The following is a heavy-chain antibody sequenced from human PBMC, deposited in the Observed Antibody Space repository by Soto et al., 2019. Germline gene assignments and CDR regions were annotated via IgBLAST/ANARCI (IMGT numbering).Heavy chain of an antibody. Sequence: PSDTLSLTCAVYGGSFSAYYWSWIRQPPGKGLEWIGEINHSGSTNYNPSLKSRVTISVDTSKNQFSLKLSSVTAADTAVYYCARQGYPYGDYVTDYWGQGTLVTVSS. CDR3: ARQGYPYGDYVTDY. D-gene: IGHD4-17*01. CDR1: GGSFSAYY. J-gene: IGHJ4*02. CDR2: INHSGST. V-gene: IGHV4-34*01.